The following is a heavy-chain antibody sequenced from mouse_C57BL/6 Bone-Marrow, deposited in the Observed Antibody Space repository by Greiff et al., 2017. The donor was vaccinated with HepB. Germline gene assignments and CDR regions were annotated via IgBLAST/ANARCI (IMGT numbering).Heavy chain of an antibody. Sequence: VQLQQSGAELVKPGASVKLSCKASGYTFTSYWMHWVKQRPGQGLEWIGMIHPNSGSTNYNEKFKSKATLTVDKSSSTAYMQLSSLTSEDSAVYYCARKWLPSWFAYWGQGTLVTVSA. CDR2: IHPNSGST. CDR3: ARKWLPSWFAY. D-gene: IGHD2-2*01. J-gene: IGHJ3*01. CDR1: GYTFTSYW. V-gene: IGHV1-64*01.